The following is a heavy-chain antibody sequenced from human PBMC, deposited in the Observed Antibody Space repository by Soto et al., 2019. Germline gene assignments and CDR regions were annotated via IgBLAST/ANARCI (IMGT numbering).Heavy chain of an antibody. CDR2: IKQDGSEE. V-gene: IGHV3-7*04. J-gene: IGHJ4*02. CDR1: GFSSSPFW. Sequence: EVQLVESGGGLVQPGGSLRLSCADSGFSSSPFWMTWVRQAPGKGLEWVALIKQDGSEELYVDSVKGRFTISRDNAKNSLYLQMDSLRVECTAVYYCTGGSGWLQTDWGQGTLVTVSS. D-gene: IGHD6-19*01. CDR3: TGGSGWLQTD.